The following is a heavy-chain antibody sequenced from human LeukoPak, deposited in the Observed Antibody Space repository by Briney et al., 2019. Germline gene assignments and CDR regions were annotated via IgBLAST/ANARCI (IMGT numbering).Heavy chain of an antibody. CDR3: AKAKLCPHCGFDY. CDR1: GFTFSSYA. Sequence: PGGSLRLSCAASGFTFSSYAMSWVRQAPGKGLEWVSAISGSGSSTYYADSVKGRFTISRDNSKNTLYLQMNSLRAEDTAVYYCAKAKLCPHCGFDYWGQGTLVTVSS. V-gene: IGHV3-23*01. CDR2: ISGSGSST. D-gene: IGHD5-18*01. J-gene: IGHJ4*02.